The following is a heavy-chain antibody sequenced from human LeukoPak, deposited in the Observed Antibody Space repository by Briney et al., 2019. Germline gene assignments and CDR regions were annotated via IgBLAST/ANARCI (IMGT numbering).Heavy chain of an antibody. CDR2: ISGSGGST. V-gene: IGHV3-23*01. CDR1: GFTFSSYA. Sequence: PGGSLRLSCAASGFTFSSYAMSWVRQAPGKGLEWVSAISGSGGSTYYADSVKGRFTISRDNSKNTLYLQMNSLRAEDTAVYYCAKSVLVIAAGIRYYFDYWGQGTLVTVSS. J-gene: IGHJ4*02. CDR3: AKSVLVIAAGIRYYFDY. D-gene: IGHD6-13*01.